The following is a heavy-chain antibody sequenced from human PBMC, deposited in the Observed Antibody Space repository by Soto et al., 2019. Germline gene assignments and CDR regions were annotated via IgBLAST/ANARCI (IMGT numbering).Heavy chain of an antibody. V-gene: IGHV4-39*01. CDR2: ISHDGHA. CDR1: GDSISYTRYY. D-gene: IGHD4-17*01. J-gene: IGHJ5*02. CDR3: ARQVYGDYLGGNWFDP. Sequence: SETLSLTCSVLGDSISYTRYYWGWIRESPEKGLEWIGSISHDGHAYYNPTLKSRVTLFADTSRNQFSLKMKSVTVADTALYXCARQVYGDYLGGNWFDPWAQGALVTVSS.